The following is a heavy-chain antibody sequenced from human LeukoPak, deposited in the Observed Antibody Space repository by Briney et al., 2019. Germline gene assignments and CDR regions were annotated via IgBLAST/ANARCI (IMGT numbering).Heavy chain of an antibody. D-gene: IGHD3-9*01. V-gene: IGHV3-53*01. CDR2: IYSGGST. Sequence: PGGSLRLSCAASGSTVSSNYMSWVRQAPGKGLEWVSVIYSGGSTHYADSVKGRFTISRDNSKSTLYLQMNSLRAEDTAVYYCARAPYYDILTGYSDYWGQGTLVTVSS. CDR1: GSTVSSNY. J-gene: IGHJ4*02. CDR3: ARAPYYDILTGYSDY.